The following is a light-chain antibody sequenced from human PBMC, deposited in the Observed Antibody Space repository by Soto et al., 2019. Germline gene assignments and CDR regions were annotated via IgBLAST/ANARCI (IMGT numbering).Light chain of an antibody. Sequence: EIVFTQSPATLALSPGERGTLSCRASQSVSSYLAWYQQKPGQAPRLLIYDASNRATGIPARFSGSGSGTDFTLTISSLEPEDFAVYYCQQRSNWPPTFGQGTRLEIK. J-gene: IGKJ5*01. CDR2: DAS. CDR1: QSVSSY. CDR3: QQRSNWPPT. V-gene: IGKV3-11*01.